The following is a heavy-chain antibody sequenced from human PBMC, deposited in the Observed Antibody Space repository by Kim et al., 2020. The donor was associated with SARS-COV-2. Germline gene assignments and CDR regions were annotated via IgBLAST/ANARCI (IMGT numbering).Heavy chain of an antibody. Sequence: GGSLRLSCAASGFTFDDYGMSWVRQAPGKGLEWVSGINWNGGSTGYADSVKGRFTISRDNAKNSLYLQMNSLRAEDTALYYCARDPGSDRRKYNWFDPWGQGTLVTVSS. D-gene: IGHD2-15*01. V-gene: IGHV3-20*04. CDR1: GFTFDDYG. CDR3: ARDPGSDRRKYNWFDP. CDR2: INWNGGST. J-gene: IGHJ5*02.